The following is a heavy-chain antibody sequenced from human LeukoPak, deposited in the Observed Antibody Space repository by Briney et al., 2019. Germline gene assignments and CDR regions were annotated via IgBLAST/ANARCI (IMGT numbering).Heavy chain of an antibody. CDR3: ARDHCYGSGSFDY. D-gene: IGHD3-10*01. Sequence: GGSLRLSCAASGFTFSSYEMNWVRQAPGKGLEWISYISSSNTIYYADSVKGRFTISRDNANNSLYLQMNSLRAEDTAVYYCARDHCYGSGSFDYWGQGTLVTVSS. CDR1: GFTFSSYE. J-gene: IGHJ4*02. CDR2: ISSSNTI. V-gene: IGHV3-48*03.